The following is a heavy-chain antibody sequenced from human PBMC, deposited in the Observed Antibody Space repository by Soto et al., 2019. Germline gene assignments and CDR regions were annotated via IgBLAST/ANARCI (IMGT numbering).Heavy chain of an antibody. CDR1: GYTFTGYY. CDR2: INPNSGGT. J-gene: IGHJ4*02. V-gene: IGHV1-2*02. Sequence: GASVKVSCKASGYTFTGYYMHWVRQAPGQGLEWMGWINPNSGGTNYAQKFQGRVTMTRDTSISTAYMELSRLRSDDTAVYYCARGYYGSGNHFDYWGQGTLVTVSS. CDR3: ARGYYGSGNHFDY. D-gene: IGHD3-10*01.